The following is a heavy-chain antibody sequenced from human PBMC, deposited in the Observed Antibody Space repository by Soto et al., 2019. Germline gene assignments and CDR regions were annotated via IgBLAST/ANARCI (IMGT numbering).Heavy chain of an antibody. J-gene: IGHJ6*02. Sequence: SVKVSCKAAGGAFSNHAISWVRQAPGQGLEWMGWIIPIVGTPMYAQEFEGRVTITEDKSMSTVYMELSSLRSEDTAVYYCARGDKGDVCRYGPYPYYYGSMDVWGQGTTVTVSS. CDR3: ARGDKGDVCRYGPYPYYYGSMDV. D-gene: IGHD3-10*01. CDR2: IIPIVGTP. CDR1: GGAFSNHA. V-gene: IGHV1-69*06.